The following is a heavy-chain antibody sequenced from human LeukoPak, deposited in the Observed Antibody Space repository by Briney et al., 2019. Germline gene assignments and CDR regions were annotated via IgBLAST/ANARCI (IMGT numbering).Heavy chain of an antibody. CDR1: GYTLTELS. J-gene: IGHJ3*02. Sequence: HWASVTVSCKVSGYTLTELSMHWVRQAPGKGLEWMGGFDPEDGETIYAQKFQGRVTMTEDTSTDTAYMELSSLRSEDAAVYYCATDSIFGVVNDAFDIWGQGTMVTVSS. CDR3: ATDSIFGVVNDAFDI. D-gene: IGHD3-3*01. CDR2: FDPEDGET. V-gene: IGHV1-24*01.